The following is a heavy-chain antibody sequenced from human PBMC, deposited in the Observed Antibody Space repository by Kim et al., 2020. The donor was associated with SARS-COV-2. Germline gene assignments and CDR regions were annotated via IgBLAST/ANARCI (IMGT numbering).Heavy chain of an antibody. J-gene: IGHJ4*02. D-gene: IGHD3-22*01. V-gene: IGHV3-33*01. CDR3: ERGSSGLYQFSH. Sequence: KYYADSVKGRFTISRDNYTKALYLQMDSLRDEDTAMYYCERGSSGLYQFSHWGQGTLVTVSS. CDR2: K.